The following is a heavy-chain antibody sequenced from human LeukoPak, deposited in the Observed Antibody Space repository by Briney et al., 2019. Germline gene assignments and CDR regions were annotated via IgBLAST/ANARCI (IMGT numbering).Heavy chain of an antibody. Sequence: GGSLRLSCAASGFTFSDYYMSWIRQAPGKGLEWVSYISSSGSTIYYADSVKGRFTISRDNAKNTLYLQMNSLRAEDTAVYYCARDDWNSNWFDPWGQGTLVTVSS. CDR2: ISSSGSTI. V-gene: IGHV3-11*04. J-gene: IGHJ5*02. D-gene: IGHD1-7*01. CDR3: ARDDWNSNWFDP. CDR1: GFTFSDYY.